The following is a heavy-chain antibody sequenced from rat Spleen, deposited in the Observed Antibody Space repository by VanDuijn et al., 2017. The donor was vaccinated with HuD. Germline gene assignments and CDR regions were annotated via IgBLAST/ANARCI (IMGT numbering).Heavy chain of an antibody. Sequence: EVQLVESGGGLVQPGRSLKLSCAASGFTFSSFAMAWVRQAPKKGLEWVATITSGGSNTYYPDSVKGRFTISRGNAKSTLYLEMDSLRSEDTATYYCAKDKEFAYWGQGTLVTVSS. J-gene: IGHJ3*01. CDR1: GFTFSSFA. D-gene: IGHD2-1*01. CDR3: AKDKEFAY. V-gene: IGHV5-25*01. CDR2: ITSGGSNT.